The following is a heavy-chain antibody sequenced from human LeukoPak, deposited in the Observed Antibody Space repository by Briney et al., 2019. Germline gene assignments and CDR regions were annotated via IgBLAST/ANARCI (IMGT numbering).Heavy chain of an antibody. CDR3: ARDCSGGSCYAGDY. Sequence: ASVKVSCKASGYTFTGYYMHWVRQAPGQGLEWMGWINPNSGGTNYAQKFQGRVTMTRDTSISTAYMELSRLRSDDTAVYYCARDCSGGSCYAGDYWGQGTLATVSS. CDR2: INPNSGGT. V-gene: IGHV1-2*02. D-gene: IGHD2-15*01. J-gene: IGHJ4*02. CDR1: GYTFTGYY.